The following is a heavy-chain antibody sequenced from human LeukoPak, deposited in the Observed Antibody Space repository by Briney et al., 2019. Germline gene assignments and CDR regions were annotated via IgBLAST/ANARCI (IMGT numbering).Heavy chain of an antibody. CDR1: GYMFTGFF. D-gene: IGHD3-10*01. CDR2: VSPNNGGT. CDR3: ATLLWFGDFDY. J-gene: IGHJ4*02. Sequence: ASVVVSCKTSGYMFTGFFIHWVRQAPGQGLEWMGSVSPNNGGTSYAETFQGRVNMTTDTSTRTAYLQLSGLRFHDTAVYYCATLLWFGDFDYWAREPRSPSP. V-gene: IGHV1-2*02.